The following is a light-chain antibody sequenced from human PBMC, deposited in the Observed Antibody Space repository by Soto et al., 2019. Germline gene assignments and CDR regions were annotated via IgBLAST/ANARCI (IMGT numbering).Light chain of an antibody. J-gene: IGKJ5*01. CDR2: GAS. CDR1: QSVSSNY. CDR3: QQQGTSEII. V-gene: IGKV3-20*01. Sequence: TVFTESRRGLYLSPGARATLHCRASQSVSSNYLAWYQQKPGQAPRLLIYGASTRATGIPDRFSGSGSGTDFTLTISRLEFEDSAVYYCQQQGTSEIIFGQGRGLEIK.